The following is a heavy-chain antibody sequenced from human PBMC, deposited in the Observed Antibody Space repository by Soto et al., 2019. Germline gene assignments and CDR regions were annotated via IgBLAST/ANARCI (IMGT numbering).Heavy chain of an antibody. Sequence: QVQLVESGGGVVQPGRSLRLSCAASGFTFSSSGIHWVRQAPGKGLEWVAVISYDGSNKYYVDSVKGRFTISRDNSKNTRYLQRNSLRAEDTAVYYCATDFSGWYGSSEYGFWGQGTLVTVSS. V-gene: IGHV3-30*03. J-gene: IGHJ4*02. D-gene: IGHD6-19*01. CDR3: ATDFSGWYGSSEYGF. CDR1: GFTFSSSG. CDR2: ISYDGSNK.